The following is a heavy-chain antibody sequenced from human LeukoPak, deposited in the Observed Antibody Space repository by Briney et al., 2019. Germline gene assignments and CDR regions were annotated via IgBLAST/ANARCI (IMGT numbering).Heavy chain of an antibody. Sequence: GGSLRLSCATSGFTFSSYSMNWVRQAPGKGLEWVSYISSSSSTIYYADSVKGRFTISRDNGKNSLYLQMNSLRAEDTAVYYCASQLGDASDIWGQGTMVTVSS. D-gene: IGHD6-13*01. CDR2: ISSSSSTI. CDR1: GFTFSSYS. V-gene: IGHV3-48*01. J-gene: IGHJ3*02. CDR3: ASQLGDASDI.